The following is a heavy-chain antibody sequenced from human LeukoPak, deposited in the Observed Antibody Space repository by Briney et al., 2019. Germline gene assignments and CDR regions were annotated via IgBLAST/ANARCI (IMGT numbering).Heavy chain of an antibody. CDR1: GGSISSGGYY. Sequence: TTSETLSLTCTVSGGSISSGGYYWSWIRQHPGKGLEWIGYIYYSGSTYYNPSLKSRVTISVDTSKNQFSLKLSSVTAADTAVYYCARDRVAALAWAFDIWGQGTMVTVSS. D-gene: IGHD6-13*01. V-gene: IGHV4-31*03. CDR2: IYYSGST. J-gene: IGHJ3*02. CDR3: ARDRVAALAWAFDI.